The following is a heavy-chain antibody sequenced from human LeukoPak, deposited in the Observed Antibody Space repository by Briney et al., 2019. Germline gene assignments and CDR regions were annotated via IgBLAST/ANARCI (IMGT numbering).Heavy chain of an antibody. V-gene: IGHV4-59*12. J-gene: IGHJ5*02. CDR3: ARGRTSGYSSSWYVSLPDNWFDP. CDR2: IYYSGST. Sequence: GSLRLSCAASGFTFSSYWMSWIRQPPGKGLEWIGYIYYSGSTNYNPSLKSRVTISVDTSKNQFSLKLSSVTAADTAVYYCARGRTSGYSSSWYVSLPDNWFDPWGQGTLVTVSS. D-gene: IGHD6-13*01. CDR1: GFTFSSYW.